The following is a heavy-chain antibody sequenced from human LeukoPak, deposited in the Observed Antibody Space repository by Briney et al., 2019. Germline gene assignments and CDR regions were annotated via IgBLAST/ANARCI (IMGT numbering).Heavy chain of an antibody. CDR2: ISAYNGNT. D-gene: IGHD3-10*01. V-gene: IGHV1-18*01. J-gene: IGHJ4*02. CDR3: ARVHGSGSYSPIDY. CDR1: GYTFTSYG. Sequence: GASVKVSCKASGYTFTSYGISWVRQALGQGLEWMGWISAYNGNTNYAQKLQGRVTMTTDTSTSTAYMELRSLRSDDTAVYYCARVHGSGSYSPIDYWGQGTLVTVSS.